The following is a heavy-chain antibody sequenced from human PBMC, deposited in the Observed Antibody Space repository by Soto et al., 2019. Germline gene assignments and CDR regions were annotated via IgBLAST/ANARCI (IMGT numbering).Heavy chain of an antibody. J-gene: IGHJ6*02. CDR3: ARDGIEDIVATSRFANYYYGMDV. CDR2: ISSSSSTI. D-gene: IGHD5-12*01. Sequence: EVQLVESGGGLVQPGGSLRLSCAASGFTFSSYTMNWVRQAPGKGLEWVSYISSSSSTIYYADSVRGRFTISRDNAKNARYLQMNSLRDEDTAVYYCARDGIEDIVATSRFANYYYGMDVWGQGTTVTVSS. CDR1: GFTFSSYT. V-gene: IGHV3-48*02.